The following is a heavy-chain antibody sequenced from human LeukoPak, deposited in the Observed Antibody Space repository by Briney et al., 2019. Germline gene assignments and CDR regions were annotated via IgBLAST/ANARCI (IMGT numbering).Heavy chain of an antibody. D-gene: IGHD2-2*01. Sequence: PGRSLRLSCAASGFTFDDYAMHWVRQAPGKGLEWVSGISWNSGSIGYADSVKGRFTISRDNAKNSLYLQMNSLRAEDTAVYYCARLKLLWSNYFDYWGQGTLVTVSS. CDR3: ARLKLLWSNYFDY. CDR1: GFTFDDYA. CDR2: ISWNSGSI. J-gene: IGHJ4*02. V-gene: IGHV3-9*01.